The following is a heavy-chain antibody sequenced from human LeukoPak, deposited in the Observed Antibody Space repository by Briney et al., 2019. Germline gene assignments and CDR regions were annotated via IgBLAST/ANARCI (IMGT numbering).Heavy chain of an antibody. CDR2: FDPESGET. J-gene: IGHJ4*02. CDR1: GYTLTKLS. CDR3: ATSYYDILTGYRPLAY. D-gene: IGHD3-9*01. Sequence: GASVKVSCKVSGYTLTKLSMHWVRQAPGKGLEWMGGFDPESGETIYAQKFQGRVTMTEDTSTDTAYMELSSLRSEDTAVYYCATSYYDILTGYRPLAYWGQGTLVTVSS. V-gene: IGHV1-24*01.